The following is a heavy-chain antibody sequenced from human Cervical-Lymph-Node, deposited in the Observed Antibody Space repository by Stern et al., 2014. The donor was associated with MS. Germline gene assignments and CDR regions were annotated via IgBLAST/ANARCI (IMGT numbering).Heavy chain of an antibody. CDR2: VSSAGANT. V-gene: IGHV3-30*01. Sequence: VQLEESGGGVVQPGRSLRLSCAASGFIFSNYAMHWVRQPPGEGLEWVAVVSSAGANTYFADSVKGRLTISRDNSKNTLDLQMNSLKIEDTAIYYCASQIWGQGTMVTVSS. J-gene: IGHJ3*02. CDR1: GFIFSNYA. CDR3: ASQI.